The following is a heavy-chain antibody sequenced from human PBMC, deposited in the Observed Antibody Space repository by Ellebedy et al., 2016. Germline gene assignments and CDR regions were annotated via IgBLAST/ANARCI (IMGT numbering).Heavy chain of an antibody. D-gene: IGHD2-2*01. J-gene: IGHJ3*02. CDR2: INPNGGGT. V-gene: IGHV1-2*02. CDR3: ARVERYCRTTACPAFDI. Sequence: ASVKVSXKASGYTFTDYYMQWVRQAPGQGLEWMGWINPNGGGTYSAQKFQGGVTMTRDTSISTAYMELSRLTSDDTAVYYCARVERYCRTTACPAFDIWGQGTMVTVSS. CDR1: GYTFTDYY.